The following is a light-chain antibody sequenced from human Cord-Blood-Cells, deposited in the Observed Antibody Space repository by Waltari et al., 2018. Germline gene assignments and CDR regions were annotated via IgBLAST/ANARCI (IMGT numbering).Light chain of an antibody. J-gene: IGLJ2*01. Sequence: QSALTQPASVSGSPGQSITISCTGPRSDVGGYNYVSWYQQHPGKAPKLMIYEVSNRPSGLSNRFSGSKSGNTASLTISGLQAEDEADYYCSSYTSSSTLVVFGGGTKLTVL. CDR1: RSDVGGYNY. CDR2: EVS. V-gene: IGLV2-14*01. CDR3: SSYTSSSTLVV.